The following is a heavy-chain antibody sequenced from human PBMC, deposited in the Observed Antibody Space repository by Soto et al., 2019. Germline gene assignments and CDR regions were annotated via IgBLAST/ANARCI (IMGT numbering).Heavy chain of an antibody. J-gene: IGHJ6*02. V-gene: IGHV4-30-2*01. Sequence: QLQLQESGSGLVKPSQTLSLTCAVSGGSISSGGYSWSWIRQPPGKGLERIGYIYHSGSTYYNPSLKSRVTISVDRSKNQFSLKLSSVTAADTAVYYCARARSGDYDYYYYGMDVWGQGTTVTVSS. CDR3: ARARSGDYDYYYYGMDV. CDR2: IYHSGST. D-gene: IGHD4-17*01. CDR1: GGSISSGGYS.